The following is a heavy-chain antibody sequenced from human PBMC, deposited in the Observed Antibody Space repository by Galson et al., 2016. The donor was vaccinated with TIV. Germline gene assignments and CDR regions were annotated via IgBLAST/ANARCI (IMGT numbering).Heavy chain of an antibody. J-gene: IGHJ4*02. CDR1: GYTLTELS. CDR2: FDPEDGET. CDR3: ATKGGL. Sequence: QSGAEVKKPGESLRISCKVSGYTLTELSMHWVRQAPGKGLEWMGGFDPEDGETIYAQRFQGRVTMTEDTTTDTAYMELNSLRSEDTAVYYCATKGGLWGQGTLVTVSS. V-gene: IGHV1-24*01.